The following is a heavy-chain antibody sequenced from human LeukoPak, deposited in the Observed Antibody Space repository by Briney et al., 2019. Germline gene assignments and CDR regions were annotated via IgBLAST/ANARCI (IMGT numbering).Heavy chain of an antibody. D-gene: IGHD3-22*01. J-gene: IGHJ4*02. Sequence: GGSLRLSCAASGFTFSSYGMHWVRQAPGKGLEWVAFIRYDGSNKYYADSVKGRFTISRDNSKNTLYLQMNSLRAEDAAVYYCAKDLVDGSSGYYLDYWGQGTLVTVSS. CDR2: IRYDGSNK. CDR3: AKDLVDGSSGYYLDY. CDR1: GFTFSSYG. V-gene: IGHV3-30*02.